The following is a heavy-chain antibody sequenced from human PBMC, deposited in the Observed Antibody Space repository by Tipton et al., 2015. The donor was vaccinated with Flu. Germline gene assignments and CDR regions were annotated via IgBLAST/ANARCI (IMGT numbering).Heavy chain of an antibody. CDR3: ARDRIGPLGPRYYYYYGMDV. J-gene: IGHJ6*02. Sequence: TLSLTCTVSGGSVSSGSYYWSWIRQPPGKRLEWIGYIYYSGSTNYNPSLKSRVTISVDTSKNQFSLKLSSVTAADTAVYYCARDRIGPLGPRYYYYYGMDVWGQGTTVTVSS. D-gene: IGHD7-27*01. V-gene: IGHV4-61*01. CDR1: GGSVSSGSYY. CDR2: IYYSGST.